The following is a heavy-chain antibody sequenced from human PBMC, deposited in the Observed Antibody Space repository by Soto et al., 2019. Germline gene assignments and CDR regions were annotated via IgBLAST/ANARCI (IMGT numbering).Heavy chain of an antibody. CDR3: STRAYDTNGYYRFDP. V-gene: IGHV4-34*01. Sequence: NPSETLSLTCAVYGGSFSGHSCTWIRQSPGKGLEWIGDINHSGIVNYSPSLKSRVTISLDTSKNQFSLTLSAVTAADTAMYYCSTRAYDTNGYYRFDPWGQGTLVTVSS. J-gene: IGHJ5*01. CDR1: GGSFSGHS. D-gene: IGHD3-22*01. CDR2: INHSGIV.